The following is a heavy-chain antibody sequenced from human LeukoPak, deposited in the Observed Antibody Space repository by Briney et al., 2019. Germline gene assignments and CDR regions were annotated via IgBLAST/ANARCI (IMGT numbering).Heavy chain of an antibody. D-gene: IGHD2-2*01. V-gene: IGHV4-59*01. Sequence: SETLSLTCTVSGGSISSYYWSWIRQPPGKGLEWIGYIYYSGSTNYNPSLKSRVTISVDTSKNQFSLKLSSVTAADTAVYYCARLSTPVPAAGIDYWGQGTLVTVSS. CDR2: IYYSGST. CDR3: ARLSTPVPAAGIDY. J-gene: IGHJ4*02. CDR1: GGSISSYY.